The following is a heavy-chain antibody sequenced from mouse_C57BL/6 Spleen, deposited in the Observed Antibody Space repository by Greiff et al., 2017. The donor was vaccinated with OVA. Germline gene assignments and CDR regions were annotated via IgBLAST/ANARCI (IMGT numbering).Heavy chain of an antibody. CDR2: INPNNGGT. CDR1: GYTFTDYY. Sequence: VQLQQSGPELVKPGASVKISCKASGYTFTDYYMNWVKQSHGKSLEWIGDINPNNGGTSYNQKFKGKATLTVDKSSSTAYMELRSLTSEDSAVYYCARRIYYYGSSYENWYFDVGGTGTTVTVSS. CDR3: ARRIYYYGSSYENWYFDV. V-gene: IGHV1-26*01. J-gene: IGHJ1*03. D-gene: IGHD1-1*01.